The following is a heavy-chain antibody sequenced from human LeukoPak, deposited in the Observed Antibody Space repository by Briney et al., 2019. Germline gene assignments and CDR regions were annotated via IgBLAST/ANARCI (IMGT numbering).Heavy chain of an antibody. J-gene: IGHJ4*02. V-gene: IGHV3-30-3*01. CDR1: GFTFSSYA. CDR3: ARAEPVDTAMGL. D-gene: IGHD5-18*01. CDR2: ISYDGSNK. Sequence: GGSLRLSCAASGFTFSSYAMHWVRQAPGKGLEWVAVISYDGSNKYYADSVKGRFTISRDNSKNTLYLQMNSLRAEDTAVYYCARAEPVDTAMGLWGQGTLVTVSS.